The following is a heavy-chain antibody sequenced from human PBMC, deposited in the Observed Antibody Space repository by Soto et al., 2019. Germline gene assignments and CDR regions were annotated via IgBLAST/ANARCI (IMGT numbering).Heavy chain of an antibody. D-gene: IGHD1-26*01. V-gene: IGHV1-18*01. J-gene: IGHJ4*02. CDR3: ARDRLGAPGDY. Sequence: ASVKVSCKASGYTFTSYGISWVRQTPGQGLEWMGWISAYNANINYAQKLQGRVTMTTDTSTNTAYMELRSLRSDDTAVYFCARDRLGAPGDYWGQGTLVTVSS. CDR1: GYTFTSYG. CDR2: ISAYNANI.